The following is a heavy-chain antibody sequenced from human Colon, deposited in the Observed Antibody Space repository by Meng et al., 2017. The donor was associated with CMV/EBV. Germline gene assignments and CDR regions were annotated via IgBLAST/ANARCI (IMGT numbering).Heavy chain of an antibody. CDR1: GGSFSGYY. V-gene: IGHV4-34*01. CDR3: ARTTRDGYCSSTSCYRSPGIFDY. Sequence: SETLSLTCAVYGGSFSGYYWSWIRQPPGKGLEWIGEINHSGSTNYNPSLKSRVTISVDTSKNQFSLKLSSVTAADTAVYYCARTTRDGYCSSTSCYRSPGIFDYWGQGTLVTVSS. D-gene: IGHD2-2*02. J-gene: IGHJ4*02. CDR2: INHSGST.